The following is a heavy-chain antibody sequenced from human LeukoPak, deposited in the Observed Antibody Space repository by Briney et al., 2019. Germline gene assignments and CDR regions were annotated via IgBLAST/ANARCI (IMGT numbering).Heavy chain of an antibody. Sequence: GGSLRLSCAASGFTFSDYYMSWIRQAPGKGLEWVSYISSSSSYTNYADSVKGRFTISRDNAKNSLYLQMNSLRAEDTAVYYCARGKSVAGTGSYWFDPWGQGTLVTVSS. V-gene: IGHV3-11*06. CDR3: ARGKSVAGTGSYWFDP. D-gene: IGHD6-19*01. J-gene: IGHJ5*02. CDR2: ISSSSSYT. CDR1: GFTFSDYY.